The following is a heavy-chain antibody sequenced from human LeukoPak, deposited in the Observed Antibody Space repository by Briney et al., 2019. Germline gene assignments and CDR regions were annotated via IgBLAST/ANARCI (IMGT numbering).Heavy chain of an antibody. CDR1: GFDLHTYE. V-gene: IGHV3-48*03. J-gene: IGHJ5*02. Sequence: GGSLRLSCAASGFDLHTYEMNWVLQAPGKGLEWIADITISGHTKNYADSVKGRFTISRDSARTSLYLQMNSLRVEDTGVYFCARGDPHADLWGQGTLVTVSS. CDR3: ARGDPHADL. CDR2: ITISGHTK.